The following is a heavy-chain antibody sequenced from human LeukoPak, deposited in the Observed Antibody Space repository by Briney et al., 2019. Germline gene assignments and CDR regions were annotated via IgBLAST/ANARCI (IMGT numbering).Heavy chain of an antibody. CDR3: ARCQQTGGDNGLHNWFDP. V-gene: IGHV4-59*08. Sequence: TSETLSLTCTVSDGSSSSSSWNWIRQPPGKGLEWIRYIYYSGSTKYNPSLESRVTISVDTSKNQISLNMRSVTAADTAIYYCARCQQTGGDNGLHNWFDPWGQGILVTVSS. CDR2: IYYSGST. D-gene: IGHD5-24*01. J-gene: IGHJ5*02. CDR1: DGSSSSSS.